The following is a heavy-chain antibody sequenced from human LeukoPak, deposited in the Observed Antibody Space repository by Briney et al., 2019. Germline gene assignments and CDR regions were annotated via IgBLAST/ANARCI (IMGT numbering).Heavy chain of an antibody. CDR3: ARAWDCSSTTCYVYFDY. CDR1: GYIFTTYG. J-gene: IGHJ4*02. Sequence: ASVKVSCKTSGYIFTTYGISWVQQAPGQGLEWMGWISAYIGNTNYAQKLQGRVTMTTDTSTSTAYMELRSLTPDDTAVYYCARAWDCSSTTCYVYFDYWGQGSLATVSS. D-gene: IGHD2-2*01. CDR2: ISAYIGNT. V-gene: IGHV1-18*01.